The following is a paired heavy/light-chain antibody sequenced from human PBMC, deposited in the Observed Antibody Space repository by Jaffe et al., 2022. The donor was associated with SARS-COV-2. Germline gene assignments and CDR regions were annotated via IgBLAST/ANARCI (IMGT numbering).Light chain of an antibody. CDR3: QQYGDSPGT. J-gene: IGKJ1*01. Sequence: EVVLTQSPGTLSLSPGERATLSCRASQSINSYYVAWYQHKPGQAPRLLIYGASSRAADIPDRFSGGGSGTDFTLTISRLEPEDFAVYYCQQYGDSPGTFGQGTRVEIK. CDR1: QSINSYY. V-gene: IGKV3-20*01. CDR2: GAS.
Heavy chain of an antibody. CDR3: ARQGTTYSSAPTPYGLDV. D-gene: IGHD6-25*01. CDR2: IYPDDSDT. Sequence: EVQLVQSGAEVKKPGESLKISCKGSGYSFNNYWIGWVRQVPGKGLEWMGVIYPDDSDTRYSPSFQGQVTMSADKSITTAYLQWSSLKASDTAMYYCARQGTTYSSAPTPYGLDVWGQGTTVIVSS. CDR1: GYSFNNYW. J-gene: IGHJ6*02. V-gene: IGHV5-51*01.